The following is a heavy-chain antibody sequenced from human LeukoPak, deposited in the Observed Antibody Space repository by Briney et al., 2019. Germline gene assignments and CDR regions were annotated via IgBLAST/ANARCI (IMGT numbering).Heavy chain of an antibody. CDR3: GTHAGRTGSDD. V-gene: IGHV3-11*01. CDR2: ISGSGSDI. CDR1: GFIFSGYY. D-gene: IGHD3/OR15-3a*01. J-gene: IGHJ4*02. Sequence: GGSLRLSCATSGFIFSGYYMSWIRQAPGKGLEWVSYISGSGSDISYADSVKGRFTISGDNAKDSLYLQMNSLRAEDTAVYYCGTHAGRTGSDDWGQGTLVTVSS.